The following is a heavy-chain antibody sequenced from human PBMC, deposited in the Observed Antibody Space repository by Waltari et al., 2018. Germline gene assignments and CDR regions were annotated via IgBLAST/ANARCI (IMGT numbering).Heavy chain of an antibody. CDR3: ARGKDGAVAGPAALDI. D-gene: IGHD6-19*01. J-gene: IGHJ3*02. Sequence: QVQLQESGPGLVQPSGTLSLTCAVSGGSISSSNWWSWVRQPPGKGLEWIGEIYHRGSTNYNPSLKSRVTISVDTSKNQFSLKLSSVTAADTAVYYCARGKDGAVAGPAALDIWGQGTMVTVSS. CDR2: IYHRGST. CDR1: GGSISSSNW. V-gene: IGHV4-4*02.